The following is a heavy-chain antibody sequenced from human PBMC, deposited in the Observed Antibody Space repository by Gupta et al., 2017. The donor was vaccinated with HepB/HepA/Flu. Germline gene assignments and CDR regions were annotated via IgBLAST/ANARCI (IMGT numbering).Heavy chain of an antibody. D-gene: IGHD3-3*01. J-gene: IGHJ3*01. Sequence: QVQLVESGGGLVKPGWSLRLSCVSSGFTFSDYYMTWIRQAPGAGLVWLSDISDSGYIIQSAESVKGRFTIYRENDKNTLYLHLASLRAEDTAVYYCVRRNDVWSGYQNFDLWGQGTMVTVSS. CDR3: VRRNDVWSGYQNFDL. CDR1: GFTFSDYY. V-gene: IGHV3-11*01. CDR2: ISDSGYII.